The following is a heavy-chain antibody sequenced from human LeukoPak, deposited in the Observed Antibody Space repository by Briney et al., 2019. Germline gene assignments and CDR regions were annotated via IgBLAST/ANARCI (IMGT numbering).Heavy chain of an antibody. D-gene: IGHD2-15*01. CDR1: GYTFASYY. Sequence: GASVKVSCKASGYTFASYYMHWVRQAPGQGLEWMGIINPSGGSTSYAQKFQGRVTMTRDMSTSTVYMELSSLRSEDTAVYYCARDEGWPPHPFDYWGQGTLVTVSS. CDR2: INPSGGST. V-gene: IGHV1-46*01. CDR3: ARDEGWPPHPFDY. J-gene: IGHJ4*02.